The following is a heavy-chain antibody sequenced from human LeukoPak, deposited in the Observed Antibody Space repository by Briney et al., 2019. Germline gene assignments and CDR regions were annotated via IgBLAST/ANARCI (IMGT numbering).Heavy chain of an antibody. V-gene: IGHV3-15*01. CDR1: GFIFSSAW. D-gene: IGHD6-13*01. Sequence: GGSLKLSCAASGFIFSSAWMSWVRQAPGKGLEWVGHIKTKIDGATTDYAAPVKGRFTISRDDSKNTVYLQMNSLKTDDTAVYYCTRGVYQLLYFDYWGQGALVTVSS. J-gene: IGHJ4*02. CDR3: TRGVYQLLYFDY. CDR2: IKTKIDGATT.